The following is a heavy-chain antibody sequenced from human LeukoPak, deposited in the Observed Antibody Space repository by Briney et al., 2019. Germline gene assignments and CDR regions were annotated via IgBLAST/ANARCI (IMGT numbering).Heavy chain of an antibody. Sequence: RASETLSLTCAVYGGSFSGYYWSWIRQPPGKGLEWIGEINHSGSTNYNPSLKRRVTISVDTSKNQFSLKLSSVTAADTAVYYCARAAPPCDYWGQGTLVTVSS. CDR2: INHSGST. CDR1: GGSFSGYY. J-gene: IGHJ4*02. CDR3: ARAAPPCDY. V-gene: IGHV4-34*01.